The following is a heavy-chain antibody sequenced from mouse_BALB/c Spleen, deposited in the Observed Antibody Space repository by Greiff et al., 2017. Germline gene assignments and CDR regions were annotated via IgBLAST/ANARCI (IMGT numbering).Heavy chain of an antibody. D-gene: IGHD3-1*01. J-gene: IGHJ3*01. V-gene: IGHV1-9*01. CDR1: GYTFSSYW. Sequence: QVQLKQSGAELMKPGASVKISCKATGYTFSSYWIEWVKQRPGHGLEWIGEILPGSGSTNYNEKFKGKATFTADTSSNTAYMQLSSLTSEDSAVYYCARRAAGSGYGFAYWGQGTLVTVSA. CDR3: ARRAAGSGYGFAY. CDR2: ILPGSGST.